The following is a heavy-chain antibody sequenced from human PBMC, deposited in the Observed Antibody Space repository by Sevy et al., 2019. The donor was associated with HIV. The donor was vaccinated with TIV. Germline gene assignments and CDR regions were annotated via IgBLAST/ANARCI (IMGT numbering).Heavy chain of an antibody. CDR3: ARDAMSAGDY. CDR1: GYTFTNYY. J-gene: IGHJ4*02. Sequence: ASVKVSCKASGYTFTNYYIHWVQQAPGQGLEWMGIINPSGGSTSYAQKFQGRVTMTRDTSTSTVYMELSSLRSEDTAVYYCARDAMSAGDYWGQGTLVTVSS. V-gene: IGHV1-46*03. CDR2: INPSGGST.